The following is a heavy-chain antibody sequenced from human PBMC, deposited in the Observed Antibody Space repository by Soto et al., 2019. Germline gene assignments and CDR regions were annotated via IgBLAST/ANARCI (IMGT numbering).Heavy chain of an antibody. Sequence: QVQLVQSGAEVKKPGSSAKVSCKASGGTFSSYAISWVRQAPGQGLEWMGGIIPIFGTANYAQKFQGRVTITADESTSTAYMELSSLRSEDTAVYYCALYASYGSGSTYYFDYWGQGTLVTVSS. CDR2: IIPIFGTA. D-gene: IGHD3-10*01. CDR1: GGTFSSYA. CDR3: ALYASYGSGSTYYFDY. V-gene: IGHV1-69*01. J-gene: IGHJ4*02.